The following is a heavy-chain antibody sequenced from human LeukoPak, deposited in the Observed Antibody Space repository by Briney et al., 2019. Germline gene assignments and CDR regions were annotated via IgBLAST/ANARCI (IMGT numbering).Heavy chain of an antibody. CDR3: AKDLGGGSGCYDL. CDR2: IWYDGSNK. J-gene: IGHJ2*01. D-gene: IGHD6-19*01. V-gene: IGHV3-30*02. CDR1: GFTFSSYG. Sequence: GGSLRLSCAASGFTFSSYGMHWVRQAPGKGLEWVAVIWYDGSNKYYADSVKGRFTIPRDNSKNTLYLQMNSLRAEDAAVYYCAKDLGGGSGCYDLWGRGTLVTVSS.